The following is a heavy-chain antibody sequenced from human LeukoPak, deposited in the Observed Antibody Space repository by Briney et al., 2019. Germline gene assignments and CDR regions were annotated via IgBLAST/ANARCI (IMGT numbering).Heavy chain of an antibody. CDR3: ATDYPTNGVPQSAFDY. CDR2: FDPEDGET. D-gene: IGHD2-8*01. J-gene: IGHJ4*02. CDR1: GYTLTELS. Sequence: GASVKVSCKVSGYTLTELSMHWVRQAPGKGLEWMGGFDPEDGETIYAQKFQGRVTMTEDTSTDTAYMELSSLRSEDTAVYYCATDYPTNGVPQSAFDYWAREPWSPSPQ. V-gene: IGHV1-24*01.